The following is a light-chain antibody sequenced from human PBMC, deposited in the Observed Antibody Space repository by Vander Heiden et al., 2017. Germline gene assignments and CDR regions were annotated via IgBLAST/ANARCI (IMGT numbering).Light chain of an antibody. CDR3: QQYNSWWT. CDR1: QSISSW. Sequence: IQMTQSPSTLSASVGDRVTITCRASQSISSWLAWYQQKPGKAPKLLIYKASSLESGVPSRFSGSGSGTEFTLTISSLQPDDVATYYCQQYNSWWTFGQGTKVEIK. CDR2: KAS. J-gene: IGKJ1*01. V-gene: IGKV1-5*03.